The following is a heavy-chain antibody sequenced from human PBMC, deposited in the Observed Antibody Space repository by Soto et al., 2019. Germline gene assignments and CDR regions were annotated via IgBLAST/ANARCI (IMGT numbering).Heavy chain of an antibody. J-gene: IGHJ4*02. CDR1: GSTVSTNY. V-gene: IGHV3-66*01. CDR3: TQEDLGREH. CDR2: LYMSGNS. D-gene: IGHD7-27*01. Sequence: ELRLVESGGGLVQPGGSLRLSCAASGSTVSTNYMSWVRQAPGKVLECVAILYMSGNSYYADSVRGRFTISRDTSKRTLSLQRGSLRAGDTAVYYCTQEDLGREHWCQGTLVTVSS.